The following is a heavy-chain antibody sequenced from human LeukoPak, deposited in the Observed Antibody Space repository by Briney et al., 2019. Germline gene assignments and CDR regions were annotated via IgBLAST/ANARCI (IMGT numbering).Heavy chain of an antibody. Sequence: SETLSLTCTVSGYSISSGYYWGWIRQPPGKGLEWIGSIYHSGSTYYNPSLKSRVTISVDTSKNQFSLKVSSVTAADTAVYYCARGRRTYDFWSGYYDAFDIWGQGTMVTVSS. CDR1: GYSISSGYY. V-gene: IGHV4-38-2*02. CDR3: ARGRRTYDFWSGYYDAFDI. D-gene: IGHD3-3*01. J-gene: IGHJ3*02. CDR2: IYHSGST.